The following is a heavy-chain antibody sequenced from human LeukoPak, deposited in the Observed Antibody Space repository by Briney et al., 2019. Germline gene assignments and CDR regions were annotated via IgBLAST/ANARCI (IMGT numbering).Heavy chain of an antibody. CDR2: IKSDGST. Sequence: PGGSLRLSCAASGFTFSSYWMHWVRQAPGKGLVWVSRIKSDGSTNYADSVKAPFTISRDNAKNTLSLQMNSLRAEDTGVYYCARAPSEIGGYYPEYFRHWGQGTLVTVSS. CDR1: GFTFSSYW. D-gene: IGHD3-22*01. V-gene: IGHV3-74*01. CDR3: ARAPSEIGGYYPEYFRH. J-gene: IGHJ1*01.